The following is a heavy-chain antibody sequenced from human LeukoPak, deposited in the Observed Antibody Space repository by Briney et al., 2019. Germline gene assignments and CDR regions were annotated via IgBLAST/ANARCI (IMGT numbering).Heavy chain of an antibody. CDR2: ISYDGTKI. J-gene: IGHJ3*02. CDR3: AKGPHPYDVLTGYFPGDAFDI. CDR1: GFTFSYYG. Sequence: GRSLRLSCAASGFTFSYYGMHWVRQAPGKGLEWVAVISYDGTKIYYADSVKGRFTTSRDNSKNTLYLQMNSLRAEDTAVYYCAKGPHPYDVLTGYFPGDAFDIWGQGTMVTVSS. D-gene: IGHD3-9*01. V-gene: IGHV3-30*18.